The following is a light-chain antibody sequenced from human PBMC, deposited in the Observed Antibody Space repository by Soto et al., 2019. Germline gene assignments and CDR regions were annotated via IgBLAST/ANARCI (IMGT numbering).Light chain of an antibody. CDR3: QSYDSSLSAVV. V-gene: IGLV1-40*01. CDR2: GNS. J-gene: IGLJ2*01. CDR1: SSNIGAGYD. Sequence: QSVLTQPPSVYGAPGQRVTISCTGSSSNIGAGYDVHWYQQLPGTAPKLLIYGNSNRPSGVPDRFSGSKSGTSASLAITGLQAEDEADYYCQSYDSSLSAVVFGGGTKVTVL.